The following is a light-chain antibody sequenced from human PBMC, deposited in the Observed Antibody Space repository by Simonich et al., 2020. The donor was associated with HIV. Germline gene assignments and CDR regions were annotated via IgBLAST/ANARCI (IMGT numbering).Light chain of an antibody. J-gene: IGKJ1*01. CDR1: QSIGSS. CDR2: YAS. V-gene: IGKV6-21*01. CDR3: QQYYSTRT. Sequence: EIVLTQSPDFQSVTPTEKVTITCRASQSIGSSLHWYQQKPDQSPKLLFKYASQSFSGVPSRFSGSGSGTDFTLTISSLQAEDVAVYYCQQYYSTRTFGQGTKVEIK.